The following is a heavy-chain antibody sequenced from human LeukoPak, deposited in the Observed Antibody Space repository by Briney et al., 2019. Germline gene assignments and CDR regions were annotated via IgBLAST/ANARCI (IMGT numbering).Heavy chain of an antibody. CDR3: ARGVPVERRFDS. CDR1: GYTFTDYY. J-gene: IGHJ4*02. CDR2: ISTYNGKT. V-gene: IGHV1-18*01. Sequence: ASVKVSCKASGYTFTDYYINWVRQAPGQGLEWMGWISTYNGKTNYAQKFQDRVTLTTDTSTSTAYMEVTSLRSDDTAVYYCARGVPVERRFDSWGQGTLVTVSS. D-gene: IGHD1-1*01.